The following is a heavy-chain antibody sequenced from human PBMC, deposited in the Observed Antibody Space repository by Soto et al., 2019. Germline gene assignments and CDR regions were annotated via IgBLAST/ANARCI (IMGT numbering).Heavy chain of an antibody. CDR3: ARGLYYYDSSGYWGY. J-gene: IGHJ4*02. D-gene: IGHD3-22*01. CDR1: GFTFKNYF. CDR2: IKEDGSMK. Sequence: PGGSLRLSCAGSGFTFKNYFMSWIRQAPGKGLEWVANIKEDGSMKNYADSVKGRFTISRDNAKNSLYLQMNSLRDEDTAVYYCARGLYYYDSSGYWGYWGQGTLVTVSS. V-gene: IGHV3-7*02.